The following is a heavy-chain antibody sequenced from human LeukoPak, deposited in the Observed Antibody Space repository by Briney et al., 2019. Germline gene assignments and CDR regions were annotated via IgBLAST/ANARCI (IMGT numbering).Heavy chain of an antibody. D-gene: IGHD3-10*01. CDR3: ARLCVTMVRDYYYYYMDV. CDR1: GYTFTSYD. Sequence: ASVKVSCKASGYTFTSYDINWVRQATGQGLEWMGWMNPNSGNTGYAQKFQGRVTMTRNTSISTAYMELGSLRSEDTAVYYCARLCVTMVRDYYYYYMDVWGKGTTVTISS. CDR2: MNPNSGNT. V-gene: IGHV1-8*01. J-gene: IGHJ6*03.